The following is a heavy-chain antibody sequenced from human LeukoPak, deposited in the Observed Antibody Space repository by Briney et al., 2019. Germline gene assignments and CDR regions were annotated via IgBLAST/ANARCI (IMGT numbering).Heavy chain of an antibody. CDR2: IHSDGNT. D-gene: IGHD3-9*01. CDR1: VFNVITKS. CDR3: VSHGDPLTSYSFDY. J-gene: IGHJ4*02. Sequence: GGSLRLSCAASVFNVITKSMSWVRQAPGKGLEWVSIIHSDGNTCYADSVKGRFTISRDTSKNTVSLQMNSLGAEDAAVYYCVSHGDPLTSYSFDYWGQGTLVTVSS. V-gene: IGHV3-53*01.